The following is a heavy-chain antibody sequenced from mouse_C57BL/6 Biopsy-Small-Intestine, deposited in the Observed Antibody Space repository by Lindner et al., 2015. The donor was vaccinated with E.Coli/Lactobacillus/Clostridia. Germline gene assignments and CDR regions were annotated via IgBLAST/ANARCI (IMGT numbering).Heavy chain of an antibody. J-gene: IGHJ1*03. D-gene: IGHD1-1*01. CDR1: GYAFSNSW. V-gene: IGHV1-82*01. Sequence: VQLQESGPELVKPGASVKISCKASGYAFSNSWMNWVKQRPGKGLEWIGRIYPGNGDTNYNGKFKGKATLTADKSSSTAYMQLSSLTSEDSAVYFCARSPLYYGNNYWYFDVWGTGTTVTVSS. CDR3: ARSPLYYGNNYWYFDV. CDR2: IYPGNGDT.